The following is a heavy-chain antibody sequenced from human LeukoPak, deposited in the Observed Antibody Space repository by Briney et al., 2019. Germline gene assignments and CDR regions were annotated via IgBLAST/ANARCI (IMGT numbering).Heavy chain of an antibody. D-gene: IGHD4-17*01. CDR2: IYHSGST. J-gene: IGHJ2*01. V-gene: IGHV4-30-2*01. CDR3: ARELGDYIFDL. Sequence: PSETLSLTCAVPGGSISSGGYSWSWIRQPPGKGLEWIGYIYHSGSTYYNPSLKSRVTISVDRSKNQFSLKLSSVTAADTAVYYCARELGDYIFDLWGRGTLVTVSS. CDR1: GGSISSGGYS.